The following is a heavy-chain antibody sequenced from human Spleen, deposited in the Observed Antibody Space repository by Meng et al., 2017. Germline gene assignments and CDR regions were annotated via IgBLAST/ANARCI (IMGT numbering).Heavy chain of an antibody. CDR2: IYYSGST. J-gene: IGHJ4*02. D-gene: IGHD2-2*01. V-gene: IGHV4-39*07. CDR1: GGSISSSSYY. Sequence: SETLSLTCTVSGGSISSSSYYWGWIRQPPGKGLEWIGSIYYSGSTYYNPSPKSRVTISVDTSKNQFSLKLSSVTAADTAVYYCARLLAGVPAAIARYYFDYWGQGTLVTVSS. CDR3: ARLLAGVPAAIARYYFDY.